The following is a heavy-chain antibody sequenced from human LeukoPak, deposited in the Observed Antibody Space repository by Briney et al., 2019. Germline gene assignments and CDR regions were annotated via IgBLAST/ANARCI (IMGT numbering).Heavy chain of an antibody. V-gene: IGHV7-4-1*02. Sequence: ASVKVSCKASGYTFTSYAMNWVRQAPGQGLEWMGWINTNTGNPTYAQGFTGRFVFSLDTSVSTAYLQISSLKAEDTAVYYCARYFDWLYTENYFDYWGQGTLDTVSS. CDR2: INTNTGNP. CDR3: ARYFDWLYTENYFDY. CDR1: GYTFTSYA. D-gene: IGHD3-9*01. J-gene: IGHJ4*02.